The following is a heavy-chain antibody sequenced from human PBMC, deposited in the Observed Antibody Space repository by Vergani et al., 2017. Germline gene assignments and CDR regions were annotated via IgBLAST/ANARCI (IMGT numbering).Heavy chain of an antibody. CDR2: IYYSGST. J-gene: IGHJ6*03. Sequence: QLHLQESDPGLVKPSETLSLTCTVSGGSIRSTFYYWGWIRQPPGKGLEWIGTIYYSGSTYYNPSLKSRVTISVDTSKNQFSLKLNSVTAADTAVYYCARHKEQLVPGNYYYYYYMDVWGKGTTVIVSS. CDR1: GGSIRSTFYY. V-gene: IGHV4-39*01. CDR3: ARHKEQLVPGNYYYYYYMDV. D-gene: IGHD6-13*01.